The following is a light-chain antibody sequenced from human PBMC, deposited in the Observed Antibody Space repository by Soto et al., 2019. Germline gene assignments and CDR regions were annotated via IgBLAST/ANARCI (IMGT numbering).Light chain of an antibody. CDR3: SSYNSSSTPYV. Sequence: QSVLTQPASVSGSPGQSITISCTGTSSDVGGYNYVSWYQQLPGKAPKLMIYEVSNRPSGVPNRFSGSKSGNTASLTISGLQAEDEADYYCSSYNSSSTPYVFGAGTKLTVL. J-gene: IGLJ1*01. V-gene: IGLV2-14*01. CDR2: EVS. CDR1: SSDVGGYNY.